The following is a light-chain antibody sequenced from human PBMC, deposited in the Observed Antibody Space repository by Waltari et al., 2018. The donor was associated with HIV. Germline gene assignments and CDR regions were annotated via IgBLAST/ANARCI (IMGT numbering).Light chain of an antibody. J-gene: IGKJ1*01. CDR2: GAS. Sequence: TQSPGTLSLSPGERATLSCRASQSVSSSYLAWYQQKPGQAPNLLIYGASSRATGIPDRFSGSGSGTDFTLTISRLEPEDFAVYYCQQYRTFGQGTKVEIK. V-gene: IGKV3-20*01. CDR3: QQYRT. CDR1: QSVSSSY.